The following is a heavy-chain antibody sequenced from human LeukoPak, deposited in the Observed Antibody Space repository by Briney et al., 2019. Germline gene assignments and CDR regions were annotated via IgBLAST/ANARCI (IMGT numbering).Heavy chain of an antibody. V-gene: IGHV3-21*04. CDR1: GFSFSSYN. D-gene: IGHD3-10*01. Sequence: GGSLRLSCAASGFSFSSYNMNWVRQTPGKGLEWVSSITSSSTYTFYADSVKGRFTISRDNSKNTLYLQMNSLRAEDTAVYYCARGARLTMVRGVIRYSYMDVWGKGTTVTISS. CDR2: ITSSSTYT. J-gene: IGHJ6*03. CDR3: ARGARLTMVRGVIRYSYMDV.